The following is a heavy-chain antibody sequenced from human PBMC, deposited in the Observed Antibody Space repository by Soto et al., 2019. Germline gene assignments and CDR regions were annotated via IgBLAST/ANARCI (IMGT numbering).Heavy chain of an antibody. J-gene: IGHJ4*02. CDR3: ARAPRYSSGWYEGY. CDR1: GFTFSSYW. D-gene: IGHD6-19*01. CDR2: INSDGSST. Sequence: PGGSLRLSCAASGFTFSSYWRHWVRQAPGKGLVWVSRINSDGSSTSYADSVKGRFTISRDNAKNTLYLQMNSLRAEDTAVYYCARAPRYSSGWYEGYWGQGTLVTVSS. V-gene: IGHV3-74*01.